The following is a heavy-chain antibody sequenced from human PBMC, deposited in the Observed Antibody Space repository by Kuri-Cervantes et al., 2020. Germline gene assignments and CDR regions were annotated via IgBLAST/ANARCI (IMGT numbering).Heavy chain of an antibody. V-gene: IGHV3-48*04. D-gene: IGHD2-2*02. CDR3: ARGGPPHNTYYYYYGMDV. CDR2: ISSSSSTI. CDR1: GVSYRTYN. Sequence: GGSLRLSCAASGVSYRTYNMNWVRQAPGKGLEWVSYISSSSSTIYYADSVKGRFTISRDNAKNSLYLQMNSLRAEDTAVYYCARGGPPHNTYYYYYGMDVWGQGTTVTVSS. J-gene: IGHJ6*02.